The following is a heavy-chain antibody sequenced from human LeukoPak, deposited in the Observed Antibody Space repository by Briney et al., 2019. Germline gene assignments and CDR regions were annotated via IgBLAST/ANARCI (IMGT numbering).Heavy chain of an antibody. D-gene: IGHD6-13*01. CDR2: IWYDGSNK. CDR3: AREYSSWHDY. Sequence: GGSLKLSCAASGFTFSSYGMHWVRQAPGKGLEWVAVIWYDGSNKYYADSVKGRFTISRDNSKNTLCLQMNSLRAEDTAVYYCAREYSSWHDYWGQGTLVTVSS. J-gene: IGHJ4*02. CDR1: GFTFSSYG. V-gene: IGHV3-33*01.